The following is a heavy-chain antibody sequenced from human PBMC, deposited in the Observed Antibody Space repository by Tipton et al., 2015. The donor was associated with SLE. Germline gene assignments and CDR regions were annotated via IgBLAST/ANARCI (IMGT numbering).Heavy chain of an antibody. Sequence: VQLVQSGGGVVRPGGSLRLSCASSGFMFSSYAMSWIRQAPGKGLEWVSGIGSDGGTIVYADPGKGRFTVSRDNSESTLDLQMNSLRAEDTAMYYCAKGGIRYWLVGNWYGVPNWFDPWGQGTLVTVSS. CDR3: AKGGIRYWLVGNWYGVPNWFDP. CDR1: GFMFSSYA. CDR2: IGSDGGTI. V-gene: IGHV3-23*04. D-gene: IGHD2-8*01. J-gene: IGHJ5*02.